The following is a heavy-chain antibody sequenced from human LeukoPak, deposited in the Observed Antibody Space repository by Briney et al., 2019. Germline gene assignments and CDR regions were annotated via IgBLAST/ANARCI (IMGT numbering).Heavy chain of an antibody. CDR1: GFTFSSYS. D-gene: IGHD2-21*02. Sequence: PGGSLRLSCAASGFTFSSYSMNWVRQAPGKGLEWVSYISSSSSTIYYADSVKGRFTISRDNSKNTLYLQMNSLRAEDTAFYYCARGHNSRAGVTDCCPLDFWGQGTLVTVSS. V-gene: IGHV3-48*01. J-gene: IGHJ4*02. CDR3: ARGHNSRAGVTDCCPLDF. CDR2: ISSSSSTI.